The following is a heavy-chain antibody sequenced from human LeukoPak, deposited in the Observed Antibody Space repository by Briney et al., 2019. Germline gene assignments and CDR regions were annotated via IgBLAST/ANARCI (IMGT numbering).Heavy chain of an antibody. J-gene: IGHJ5*02. Sequence: SETLSLTCTVSGGSLSSSSYYWGWIRQPPGKGLEWIGSIYYSGSTYYNPSLKSRVTISVDTSKNQFSLKLSSVTAADTAVYYCARRDYIGNWFDPWGQGTLVTVSS. CDR2: IYYSGST. CDR1: GGSLSSSSYY. D-gene: IGHD4-11*01. CDR3: ARRDYIGNWFDP. V-gene: IGHV4-39*01.